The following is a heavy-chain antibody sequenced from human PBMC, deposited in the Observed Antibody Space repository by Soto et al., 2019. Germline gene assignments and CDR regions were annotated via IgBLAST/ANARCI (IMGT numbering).Heavy chain of an antibody. CDR3: AREGRGYEDY. D-gene: IGHD5-12*01. CDR2: ISANNGNT. CDR1: GYTFTTYG. V-gene: IGHV1-18*01. Sequence: QVQLVQSGAEVKKPGASVKVSCKTSGYTFTTYGISWVRQAPGQGFEWMGWISANNGNTNHAQKFRGRISMTTDTSTSTAYMEVRSLRSDDTAVYYCAREGRGYEDYWGQGTLAIVSS. J-gene: IGHJ4*02.